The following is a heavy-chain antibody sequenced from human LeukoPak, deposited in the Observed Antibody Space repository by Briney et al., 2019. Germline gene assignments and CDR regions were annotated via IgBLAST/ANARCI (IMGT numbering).Heavy chain of an antibody. D-gene: IGHD2-2*02. CDR1: GYTFTGYY. V-gene: IGHV1-2*02. J-gene: IGHJ6*03. Sequence: GASVKVSCKASGYTFTGYYMHWVRQAPGQGLEWMGWINPNSGGTNYAQKFQGRVTMTRDTSISTAYMELSRLRSGDTAVYYCARGRYQLLYVHYYYYMDVWGKGTTVTVSS. CDR3: ARGRYQLLYVHYYYYMDV. CDR2: INPNSGGT.